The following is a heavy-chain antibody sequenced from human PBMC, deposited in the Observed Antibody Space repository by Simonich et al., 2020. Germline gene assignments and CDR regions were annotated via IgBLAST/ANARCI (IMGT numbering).Heavy chain of an antibody. CDR3: ARDGLGTAYYYYMDV. Sequence: EVQLVESGGGLVQPGGSLRLSCAASGFTFSSYWMSWVRQAPGKGLEWVANIKQDGSEKYYVDSVKGRFTISRDNAKNSPYLQMTSLRAEDTAVYYCARDGLGTAYYYYMDVWGKGTTVTVSS. CDR1: GFTFSSYW. J-gene: IGHJ6*03. D-gene: IGHD7-27*01. V-gene: IGHV3-7*01. CDR2: IKQDGSEK.